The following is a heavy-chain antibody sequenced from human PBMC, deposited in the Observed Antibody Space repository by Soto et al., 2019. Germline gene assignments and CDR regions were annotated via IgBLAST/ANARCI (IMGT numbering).Heavy chain of an antibody. CDR3: ARGADIVLMVYAIDDAFDI. V-gene: IGHV4-34*01. CDR2: INHSGST. J-gene: IGHJ3*02. D-gene: IGHD2-8*01. CDR1: GGSFSGYY. Sequence: SETLSLTCAVYGGSFSGYYWSWIRQPPGKGLEWIGEINHSGSTNYNPSLKSRVTISVDTSKNQFSLKLSSVTAADTAVYYCARGADIVLMVYAIDDAFDIWGQGTMVT.